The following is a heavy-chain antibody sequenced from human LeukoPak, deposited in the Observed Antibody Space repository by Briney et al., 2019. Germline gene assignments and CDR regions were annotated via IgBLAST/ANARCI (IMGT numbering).Heavy chain of an antibody. CDR1: GFTFSRYS. CDR2: ITSSSSYM. Sequence: GGSLRLSCAASGFTFSRYSMNWVRQAPGKGLEWVSSITSSSSYMYYADSVKGRFTISRDNAKNSLYLQMNSLRAEDTAVYYCAREAFYDYVWGSYPRLFDSWGQGTLVTVSS. CDR3: AREAFYDYVWGSYPRLFDS. D-gene: IGHD3-16*02. J-gene: IGHJ4*02. V-gene: IGHV3-21*01.